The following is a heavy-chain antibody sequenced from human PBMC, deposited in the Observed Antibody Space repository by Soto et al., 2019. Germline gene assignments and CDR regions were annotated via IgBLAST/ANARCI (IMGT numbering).Heavy chain of an antibody. J-gene: IGHJ4*02. CDR3: ARLIRGYSYGYLGY. CDR2: IYYSGST. V-gene: IGHV4-39*01. Sequence: SETLSLTCTVSGGSISSSSYYWGWIRQPPGKGLEWIGSIYYSGSTYYNPSLESRVTISVDTSKNQFSLKLSSVTAADTAVYYCARLIRGYSYGYLGYWGQGTLVTVSS. CDR1: GGSISSSSYY. D-gene: IGHD5-18*01.